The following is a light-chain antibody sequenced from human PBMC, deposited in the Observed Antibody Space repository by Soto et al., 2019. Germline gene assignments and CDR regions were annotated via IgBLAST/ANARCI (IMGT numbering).Light chain of an antibody. CDR2: DAS. J-gene: IGKJ2*01. CDR1: QSVSRY. Sequence: EIVLTQSPATLSLSPGDTATLSCRASQSVSRYLAWYQQKPGQAPRLLIYDASNRATGILARFSGSGSGTDFTLTIGSLEPEDFAVYYCQHRSNWPRTFGQGTKVEIK. CDR3: QHRSNWPRT. V-gene: IGKV3-11*01.